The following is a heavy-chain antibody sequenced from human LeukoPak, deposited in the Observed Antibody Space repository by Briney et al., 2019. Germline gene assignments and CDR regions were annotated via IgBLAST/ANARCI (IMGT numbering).Heavy chain of an antibody. J-gene: IGHJ4*02. CDR1: GFSLNTSAMC. V-gene: IGHV2-70*11. D-gene: IGHD3-16*01. CDR3: ARMSTGTFVDY. CDR2: IDWDDDK. Sequence: SGPTLVNPTQTLTLTCTFSGFSLNTSAMCVSWIRQPSGKALEWLARIDWDDDKYYSTSLKTRLTISKDTSKNQVVLTMTNMDPVDTATYYCARMSTGTFVDYWGQGTLVTVSS.